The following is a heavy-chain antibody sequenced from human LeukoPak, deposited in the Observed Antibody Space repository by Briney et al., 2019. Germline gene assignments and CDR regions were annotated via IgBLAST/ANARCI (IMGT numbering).Heavy chain of an antibody. Sequence: GGSLRLSCAASGFTFTTHAMNWVRQAPGKGLEWVSVISSRGGSTYYADSVKGRFTISRDNSKNTLYLQMNSLRVEDTAVYYCARAGSSGWYGEYWGQGTLVTVSS. V-gene: IGHV3-23*01. J-gene: IGHJ4*02. CDR3: ARAGSSGWYGEY. CDR2: ISSRGGST. CDR1: GFTFTTHA. D-gene: IGHD6-19*01.